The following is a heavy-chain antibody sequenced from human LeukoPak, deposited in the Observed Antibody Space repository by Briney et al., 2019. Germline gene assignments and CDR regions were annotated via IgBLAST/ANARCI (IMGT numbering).Heavy chain of an antibody. J-gene: IGHJ6*03. CDR3: ARGSGTTVVTRRYYYYYMDV. Sequence: SQTLSLTCTVSGGSISSGDYYWSWIRQPPGKGLEWIGYIYYSGSTYYNPSLKSRVTISVDTSKNQFSLKLSSVTAADTAVYYCARGSGTTVVTRRYYYYYMDVWGKGTTVTVSS. CDR1: GGSISSGDYY. CDR2: IYYSGST. V-gene: IGHV4-30-4*08. D-gene: IGHD4-23*01.